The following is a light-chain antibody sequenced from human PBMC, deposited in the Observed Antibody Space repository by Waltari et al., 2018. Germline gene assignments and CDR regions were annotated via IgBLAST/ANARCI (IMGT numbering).Light chain of an antibody. CDR2: GAS. CDR3: QHYLKLPVT. Sequence: EIVLTPSPGTLSLSLGDRATVSCRASQSVSRALAWYQQKPGQAPRLLIYGASTRATGIPDRFSGSGSGTDFSLTISRLEPDDFAVYYCQHYLKLPVTFGQGTTVEI. CDR1: QSVSRA. J-gene: IGKJ1*01. V-gene: IGKV3-20*01.